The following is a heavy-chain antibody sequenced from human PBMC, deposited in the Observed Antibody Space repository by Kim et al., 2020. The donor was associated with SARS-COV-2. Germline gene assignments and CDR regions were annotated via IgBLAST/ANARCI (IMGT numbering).Heavy chain of an antibody. J-gene: IGHJ5*02. CDR2: INTDGSST. CDR3: ARNRLADCSGGSCLNWFDP. V-gene: IGHV3-74*01. D-gene: IGHD2-15*01. CDR1: GFTFSSYW. Sequence: GGSLRLSCVASGFTFSSYWMHWVRQAPGKGLVWVSRINTDGSSTTYADSVKGRFTISRDNAKNTVYLQMNSLRAEDTAVYYCARNRLADCSGGSCLNWFDPWGQGTLVTVSS.